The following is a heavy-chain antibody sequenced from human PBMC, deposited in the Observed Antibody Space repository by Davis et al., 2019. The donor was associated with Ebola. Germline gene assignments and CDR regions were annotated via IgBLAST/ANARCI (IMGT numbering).Heavy chain of an antibody. V-gene: IGHV1-2*02. Sequence: ASVKVSCKASGYTFTGKYLHWVRQAPGQGLEWMGWINPNSGGTNYAEKFQGRVTITRDTSISPAYMELSSLRSYDTAVYYCARDLPGGSGWFDPWGQGTLVTVSS. D-gene: IGHD1-1*01. CDR2: INPNSGGT. CDR1: GYTFTGKY. CDR3: ARDLPGGSGWFDP. J-gene: IGHJ5*02.